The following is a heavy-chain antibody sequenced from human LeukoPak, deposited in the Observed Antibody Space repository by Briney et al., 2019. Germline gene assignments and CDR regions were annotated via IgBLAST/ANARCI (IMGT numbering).Heavy chain of an antibody. Sequence: ASVKVSCKASGYTFTSYGISWVRQAPGQGLEWMGRISAYNGNTNYAQKLQGRVTMTTDTSTSTAYMELRSLRSDDTAVYYCARINTIFGVVLNWFDPWGQGTLVTVSS. D-gene: IGHD3-3*01. CDR2: ISAYNGNT. V-gene: IGHV1-18*01. J-gene: IGHJ5*02. CDR3: ARINTIFGVVLNWFDP. CDR1: GYTFTSYG.